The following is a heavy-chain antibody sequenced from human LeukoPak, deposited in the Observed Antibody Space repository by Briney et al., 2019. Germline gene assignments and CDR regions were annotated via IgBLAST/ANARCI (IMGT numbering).Heavy chain of an antibody. CDR3: ARLTRDGSYYFDY. CDR1: GYSISSGYY. D-gene: IGHD5-24*01. Sequence: PSETLSLTCTVSGYSISSGYYWGWVRQPPGKGLEWIGYIYYTGSTNYNPSLMSRVTISVDTSKNQFSLKLSSVTAADTAVYYCARLTRDGSYYFDYWGQGTLVTVSS. CDR2: IYYTGST. V-gene: IGHV4-38-2*02. J-gene: IGHJ4*02.